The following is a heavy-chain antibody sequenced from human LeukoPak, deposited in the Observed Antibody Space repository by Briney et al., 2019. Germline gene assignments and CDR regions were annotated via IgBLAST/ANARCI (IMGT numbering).Heavy chain of an antibody. D-gene: IGHD5-12*01. J-gene: IGHJ6*03. CDR3: ARSGYDLVYYYYMDV. CDR2: IHYSGST. Sequence: SETLSLTCTVSGGSISSSSYYWGWIRQPPGKGLGWIVSIHYSGSTNYNPSLKSRVPISVDTSKNQSSLKLSSVTAADTAVYYCARSGYDLVYYYYMDVWGKGTTVTVSS. CDR1: GGSISSSSYY. V-gene: IGHV4-39*07.